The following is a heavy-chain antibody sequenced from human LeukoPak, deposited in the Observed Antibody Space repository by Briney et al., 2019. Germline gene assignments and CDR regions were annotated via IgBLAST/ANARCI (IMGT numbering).Heavy chain of an antibody. Sequence: GESLKISCKGSGYTFINYWIAWVRQMPGKGLEWMGIIHPSDSDTRYSPSFQGQVTISVDKSINTAYLQWSGLKASDTAMYYCARHPKFWSGYYGNWYFDLWGRGTPITVSS. J-gene: IGHJ2*01. CDR2: IHPSDSDT. V-gene: IGHV5-51*01. CDR3: ARHPKFWSGYYGNWYFDL. D-gene: IGHD3-3*01. CDR1: GYTFINYW.